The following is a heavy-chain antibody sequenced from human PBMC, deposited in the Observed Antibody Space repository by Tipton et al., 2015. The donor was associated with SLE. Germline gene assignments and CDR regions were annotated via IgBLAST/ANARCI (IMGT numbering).Heavy chain of an antibody. Sequence: SLRLSCAASGFTFSSYAMHWVRQAPGKGLEWVAVISYDGSNKYYADSVKGRFTISRDNSKNTLYLQMNSLRAEDTAVYYCATSITMVPVGAYWGQGTLVTVSS. CDR2: ISYDGSNK. V-gene: IGHV3-30*04. CDR3: ATSITMVPVGAY. D-gene: IGHD3-10*01. J-gene: IGHJ4*02. CDR1: GFTFSSYA.